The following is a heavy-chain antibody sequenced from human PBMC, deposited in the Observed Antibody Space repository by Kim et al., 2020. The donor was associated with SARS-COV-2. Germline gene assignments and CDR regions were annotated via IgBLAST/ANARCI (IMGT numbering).Heavy chain of an antibody. CDR3: AKAKHRVTYWYFDL. J-gene: IGHJ2*01. D-gene: IGHD2-21*02. Sequence: GGSLRLSCAASGFTFSSYGMHWVRQAPGKGLEWVAAIWYDGSNKYYADSVKGRFTISRDNSKNTLYLQMNSLRAEDTAVYYCAKAKHRVTYWYFDLWGRGTLVTVSS. V-gene: IGHV3-33*06. CDR2: IWYDGSNK. CDR1: GFTFSSYG.